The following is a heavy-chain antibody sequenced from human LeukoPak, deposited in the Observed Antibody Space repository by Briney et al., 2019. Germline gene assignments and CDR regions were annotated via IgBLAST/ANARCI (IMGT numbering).Heavy chain of an antibody. CDR2: IYYSGST. D-gene: IGHD3-10*01. Sequence: SQTPSLTCTVSGGSISSGGYYWSWIRQHPGKGLEWIGYIYYSGSTYYNPSLKSRVTISVDTSKNQFSLKLSSVTAADTAVYYCARDRVNYYGSGASSYGMDVWGQGTTVTVSS. CDR1: GGSISSGGYY. CDR3: ARDRVNYYGSGASSYGMDV. V-gene: IGHV4-31*03. J-gene: IGHJ6*02.